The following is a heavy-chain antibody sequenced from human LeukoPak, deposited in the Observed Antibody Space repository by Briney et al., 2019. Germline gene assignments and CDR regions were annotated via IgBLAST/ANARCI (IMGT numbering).Heavy chain of an antibody. V-gene: IGHV3-15*01. D-gene: IGHD5-18*01. J-gene: IGHJ4*02. CDR1: GFTFSNAW. CDR3: TTIVRGYSYGFSLYYFDY. Sequence: PGGSLRLSCAASGFTFSNAWMSWVRQAPGKGLEWVGRIKSKTDGGTTDYAAPVKGRFTISRDDSKNTLYLQMNSLKTEDTAVYYCTTIVRGYSYGFSLYYFDYWGQGTLVTVSS. CDR2: IKSKTDGGTT.